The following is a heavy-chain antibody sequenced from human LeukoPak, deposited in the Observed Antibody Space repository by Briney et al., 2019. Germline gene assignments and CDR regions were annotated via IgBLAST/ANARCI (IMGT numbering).Heavy chain of an antibody. J-gene: IGHJ6*02. D-gene: IGHD2-2*01. CDR3: ASDSLCVSGSTADGRDERCEDTMVV. CDR2: INDSGST. CDR1: GDSISSYY. Sequence: SETLSLTCSVSGDSISSYYWSWIRQPPGKGLEWLGHINDSGSTDYNSSLEGRVTISVDTFNNRFSLKLNSVIAADTAVYYCASDSLCVSGSTADGRDERCEDTMVVWGRRITV. V-gene: IGHV4-59*01.